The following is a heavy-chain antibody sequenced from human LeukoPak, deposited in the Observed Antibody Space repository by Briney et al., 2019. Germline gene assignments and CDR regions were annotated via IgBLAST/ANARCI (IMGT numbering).Heavy chain of an antibody. CDR2: INHSGST. CDR3: ARLQRRRSGYDGHWYFDV. J-gene: IGHJ2*01. D-gene: IGHD5-12*01. Sequence: SETLSLTCAVYGGSFSGHYWSWIRQPPGKGLEWIGEINHSGSTNYNPSLKSRVTISVDTSKNQFSLKLRYVTAADTAVYYCARLQRRRSGYDGHWYFDVGGRGTLVTVSS. V-gene: IGHV4-34*01. CDR1: GGSFSGHY.